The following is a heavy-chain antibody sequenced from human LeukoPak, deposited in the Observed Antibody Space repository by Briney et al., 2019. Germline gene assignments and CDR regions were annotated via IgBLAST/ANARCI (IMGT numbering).Heavy chain of an antibody. CDR1: GFTFSSSA. D-gene: IGHD4-17*01. CDR3: ANYGDYQYFDY. V-gene: IGHV3-30*18. Sequence: PGGSLRLSCAASGFTFSSSAMSWVRQAPGKGLEWVAVISYDGTNKYYADSVKGRFTISRDNSKNTLYLQMNSLKTDDTAVYYCANYGDYQYFDYWGQGTPVTVSS. CDR2: ISYDGTNK. J-gene: IGHJ4*02.